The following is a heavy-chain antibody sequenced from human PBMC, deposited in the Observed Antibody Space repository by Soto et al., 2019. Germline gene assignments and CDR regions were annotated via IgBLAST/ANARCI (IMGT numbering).Heavy chain of an antibody. J-gene: IGHJ4*02. Sequence: QVQLVESGGGVVQPGRSLRLSCVVSGGIFTNYGMHWVRQAPGKGLEWVTIIFSDGTSKYYTDSVEGRFTISRDNSKNTLYLQMNNLRPEDTAVYYCARDGTIQHHPDYWGQGTLVTVSS. CDR1: GGIFTNYG. CDR3: ARDGTIQHHPDY. CDR2: IFSDGTSK. D-gene: IGHD3-10*01. V-gene: IGHV3-33*01.